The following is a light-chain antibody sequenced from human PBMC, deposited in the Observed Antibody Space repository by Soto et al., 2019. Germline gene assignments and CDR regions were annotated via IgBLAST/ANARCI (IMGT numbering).Light chain of an antibody. Sequence: EIVLTQSPGTLSLSPGERATLSCRASQSVASRNLAWYQQKYDPPPRPLTYAATTRATGIQATFSGSGSETDLTLTISSLQSEDFVVYYCTKHTNSTPITFGEGTKV. CDR2: AAT. CDR3: TKHTNSTPIT. CDR1: QSVASRN. V-gene: IGKV3-15*01. J-gene: IGKJ4*01.